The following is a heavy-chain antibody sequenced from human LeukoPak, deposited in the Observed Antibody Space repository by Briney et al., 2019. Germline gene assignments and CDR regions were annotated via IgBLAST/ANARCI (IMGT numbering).Heavy chain of an antibody. Sequence: SETLSLTCTVSGGSISSGSYYWSWIRQPAGKGLEWIGRVYTSGSTNYNPSLKSRVTISVDTSKNQFSLKLSSVTAADTAVYYCARDLTYYDGNWYFDLWGRGTLVTVSS. CDR2: VYTSGST. J-gene: IGHJ2*01. CDR1: GGSISSGSYY. CDR3: ARDLTYYDGNWYFDL. D-gene: IGHD3-22*01. V-gene: IGHV4-61*02.